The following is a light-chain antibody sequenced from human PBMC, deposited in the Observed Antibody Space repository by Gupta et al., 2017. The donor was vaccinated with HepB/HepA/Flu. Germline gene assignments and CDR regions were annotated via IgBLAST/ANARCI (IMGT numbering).Light chain of an antibody. J-gene: IGKJ1*01. CDR2: GAS. V-gene: IGKV3-20*01. CDR1: QSVSSSY. Sequence: EIALTQSPDTLSLSPGERATLSCRASQSVSSSYLAWYQQKPGQAPRLLIYGASSRATGIPDRFSGSGSGTDFTLTISRLEPEDFAVYYCQQYGSSWTFGQGTKVEIK. CDR3: QQYGSSWT.